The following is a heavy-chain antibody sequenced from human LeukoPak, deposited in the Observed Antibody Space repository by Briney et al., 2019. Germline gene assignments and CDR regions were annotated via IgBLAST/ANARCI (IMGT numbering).Heavy chain of an antibody. J-gene: IGHJ4*02. CDR3: ARDGRYGNYGVDY. CDR1: GYTFTDYY. D-gene: IGHD4-11*01. CDR2: INPSGGST. V-gene: IGHV1-46*01. Sequence: ASVKVSCQASGYTFTDYYMQWVRQAPGQGLEWMGIINPSGGSTSYAQKFQGRVTMTRDTSTSTVYMELSSLRSEDTAVYYCARDGRYGNYGVDYWGQGTLVTVSS.